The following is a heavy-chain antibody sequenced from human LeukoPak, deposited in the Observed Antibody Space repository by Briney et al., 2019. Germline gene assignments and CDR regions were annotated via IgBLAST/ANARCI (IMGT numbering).Heavy chain of an antibody. CDR2: ISYDGSNK. CDR1: GFTFSSYA. Sequence: PGGSLRLSCAASGFTFSSYAMHWVRQAPGKGLEWVAVISYDGSNKYYADSMKGRFTISRDNSKNTLYLQMNSLRAEDTAVYYCARGPLGPAAGPFDYWGQGTLVTVSS. D-gene: IGHD6-13*01. CDR3: ARGPLGPAAGPFDY. V-gene: IGHV3-30-3*01. J-gene: IGHJ4*02.